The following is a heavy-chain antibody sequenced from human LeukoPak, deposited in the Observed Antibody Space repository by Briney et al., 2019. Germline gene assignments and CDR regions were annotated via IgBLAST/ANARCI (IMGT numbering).Heavy chain of an antibody. V-gene: IGHV3-66*01. D-gene: IGHD3-22*01. CDR2: IYSGGST. Sequence: GGSLRLSCAASGFTVSSNYMSWVRQAPGKGLEWDSVIYSGGSTYYADSVKGRFTISRDNSKNTLYLQMNSLRAEDTAVYYCARSPHSMIVDSSCMDVWGQGTTVTVSS. CDR3: ARSPHSMIVDSSCMDV. CDR1: GFTVSSNY. J-gene: IGHJ6*02.